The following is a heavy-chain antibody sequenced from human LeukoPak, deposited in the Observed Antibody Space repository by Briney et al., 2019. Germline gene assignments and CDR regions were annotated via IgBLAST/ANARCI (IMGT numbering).Heavy chain of an antibody. CDR1: GFTVSSNY. CDR3: TKGDITMIPD. CDR2: ICSGGTT. V-gene: IGHV3-53*01. D-gene: IGHD3-22*01. J-gene: IGHJ4*02. Sequence: HPGGSLRLSCAASGFTVSSNYMSWVRQAPGKGLEWVSVICSGGTTYYADSVKGRFTISRDSSKNTLYLQMNSLRAEDTAVYYCTKGDITMIPDWGQGTLVTVSS.